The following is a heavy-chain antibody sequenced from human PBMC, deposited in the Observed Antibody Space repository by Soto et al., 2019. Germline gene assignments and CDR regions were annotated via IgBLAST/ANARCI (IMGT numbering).Heavy chain of an antibody. V-gene: IGHV1-3*05. J-gene: IGHJ4*02. CDR3: ATVRPPGYSYGPYDY. D-gene: IGHD5-18*01. CDR1: GYTFTNYP. CDR2: INAGNGNT. Sequence: QVHLVQSGAEEKKPGASVKVSCKASGYTFTNYPMHWVRQAPGQRLEWMGWINAGNGNTKYSQKFQGRVTITRDTSATTAYMELSSLSYEDEAVYYGATVRPPGYSYGPYDYWGQGTLVTVSS.